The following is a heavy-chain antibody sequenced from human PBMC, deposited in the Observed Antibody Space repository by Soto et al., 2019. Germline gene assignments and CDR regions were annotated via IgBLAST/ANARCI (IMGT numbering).Heavy chain of an antibody. D-gene: IGHD2-15*01. CDR3: AKDFVEFCSGGSCPNWSDP. CDR2: ISGSGGST. V-gene: IGHV3-23*01. CDR1: GFTFSSYA. J-gene: IGHJ5*02. Sequence: PGGSLRLSCAASGFTFSSYAMSWVRQAPGKGLEWVSAISGSGGSTYYADSVKGRFTISRDNSKNTLYLQMNSLRAEDTAVYYCAKDFVEFCSGGSCPNWSDPWGQGTLVTVSS.